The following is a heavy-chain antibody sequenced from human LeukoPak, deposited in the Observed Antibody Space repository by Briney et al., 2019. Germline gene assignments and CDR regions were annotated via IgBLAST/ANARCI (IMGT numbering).Heavy chain of an antibody. J-gene: IGHJ6*03. CDR3: AREVRDYLDYYYYYYMDV. CDR2: ISAYNGNT. Sequence: ASVKVSCKASGYTFTSYGISWVRQAPGQGLEWMGWISAYNGNTNYAQKFQGRVTMTRDTSISTAYMELSRLRSDDTAVYYCAREVRDYLDYYYYYYMDVWGKGTTVTVSS. CDR1: GYTFTSYG. V-gene: IGHV1-18*01. D-gene: IGHD4-17*01.